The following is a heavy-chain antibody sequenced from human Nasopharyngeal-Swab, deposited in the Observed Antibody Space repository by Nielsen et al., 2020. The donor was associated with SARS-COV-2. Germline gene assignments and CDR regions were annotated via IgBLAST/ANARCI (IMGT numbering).Heavy chain of an antibody. J-gene: IGHJ6*03. CDR1: GGSFSGYH. D-gene: IGHD1-26*01. Sequence: GSLRLSCAVYGGSFSGYHWSWIRQHPGKGLEWIGYIYYSGSTNYNPSLKSRVTISVDTSKNQFSLKLSSVTAADTAVYYCARVGFLYYYMDVWGKGTTVTVSS. CDR3: ARVGFLYYYMDV. V-gene: IGHV4-59*01. CDR2: IYYSGST.